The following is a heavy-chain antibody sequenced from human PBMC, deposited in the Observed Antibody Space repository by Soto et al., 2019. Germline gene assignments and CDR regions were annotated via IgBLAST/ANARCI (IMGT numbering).Heavy chain of an antibody. CDR3: LLTYSYGNVFDY. Sequence: GVSLSLSCASACFPFLSYVMQWVLQAPGPGLEWVAVISYDGSNKYYADSVKGRFTISRDNSKNTLYLQMNSLRAEDTAVYDWLLTYSYGNVFDYWGPGKRVNV. CDR2: ISYDGSNK. CDR1: CFPFLSYV. J-gene: IGHJ4*01. V-gene: IGHV3-30*03. D-gene: IGHD5-18*01.